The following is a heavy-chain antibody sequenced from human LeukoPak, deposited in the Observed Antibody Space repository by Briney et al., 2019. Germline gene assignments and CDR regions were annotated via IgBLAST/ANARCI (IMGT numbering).Heavy chain of an antibody. CDR1: GGSFSGYY. Sequence: SETLSLTCAVYGGSFSGYYWSWIRQPPGKGLEWIGKINHSGSTNYNPSLKSRVTISVDTSKNQFSLKLSSVTAADTAVYYCARDDYGDYGVEKFDYWGQGTLVTVSS. CDR2: INHSGST. V-gene: IGHV4-34*01. J-gene: IGHJ4*02. D-gene: IGHD4-17*01. CDR3: ARDDYGDYGVEKFDY.